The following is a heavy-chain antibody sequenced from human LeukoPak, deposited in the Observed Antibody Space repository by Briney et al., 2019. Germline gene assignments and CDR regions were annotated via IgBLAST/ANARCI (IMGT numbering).Heavy chain of an antibody. V-gene: IGHV3-21*04. Sequence: GGSLRLSCAASGFTFSNYNMNWVRQAPGKGLEWVSSISSSSTYMYYADSVKGRFTISRDNSKNTLYLQMNSLRAEDTAVYYCAKDLDDKPYYFDYWGQGTLVTVSS. D-gene: IGHD3-22*01. CDR1: GFTFSNYN. CDR2: ISSSSTYM. CDR3: AKDLDDKPYYFDY. J-gene: IGHJ4*02.